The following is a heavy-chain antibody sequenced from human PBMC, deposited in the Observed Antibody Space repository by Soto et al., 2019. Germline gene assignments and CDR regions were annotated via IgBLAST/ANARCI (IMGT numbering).Heavy chain of an antibody. J-gene: IGHJ3*02. V-gene: IGHV1-69*01. Sequence: QVQLVQSGAEVKKPGSSVNVSCKASGGSFSTYGISWVRQAPGQGLEWMGGFLPVFTTAKYAQKFQGRVSITADESTYTAYMELSSLRSEDTAVYFCARDGVDVSRTTVRHGALDIWGQGTVVTVSS. CDR1: GGSFSTYG. D-gene: IGHD4-17*01. CDR3: ARDGVDVSRTTVRHGALDI. CDR2: FLPVFTTA.